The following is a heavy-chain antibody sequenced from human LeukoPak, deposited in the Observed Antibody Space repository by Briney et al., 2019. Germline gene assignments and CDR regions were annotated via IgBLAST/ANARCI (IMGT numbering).Heavy chain of an antibody. J-gene: IGHJ3*02. D-gene: IGHD6-19*01. Sequence: ASVKASCKASGYTFTSYYMHWVRQAPGQGLEWMGIINPSGGSTSYAQKFQGRVTMTRDTSTSTVYMELSSLRSEDTAVYYCARGNPIAVAVHDAFYIWGQGTMVTVSS. V-gene: IGHV1-46*01. CDR2: INPSGGST. CDR1: GYTFTSYY. CDR3: ARGNPIAVAVHDAFYI.